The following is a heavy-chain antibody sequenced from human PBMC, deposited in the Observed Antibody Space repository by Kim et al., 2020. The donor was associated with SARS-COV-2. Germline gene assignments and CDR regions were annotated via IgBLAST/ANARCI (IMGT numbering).Heavy chain of an antibody. CDR3: ARVEGLLWFGGLSYGMDV. J-gene: IGHJ6*02. V-gene: IGHV3-74*01. Sequence: GGSLRLSCAASGFTFSSYWMHWVRQAPGKGLVWVSRINSDGSSTSYADSVKGRFTISRDNAKNTLYLQMNSLRAEDTAVYYCARVEGLLWFGGLSYGMDVWGQGTTVTVSS. CDR2: INSDGSST. D-gene: IGHD3-10*01. CDR1: GFTFSSYW.